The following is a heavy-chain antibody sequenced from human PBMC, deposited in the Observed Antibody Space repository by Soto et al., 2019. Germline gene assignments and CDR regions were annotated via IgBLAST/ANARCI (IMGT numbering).Heavy chain of an antibody. V-gene: IGHV1-69*02. D-gene: IGHD1-7*01. CDR1: GGTFSSYT. Sequence: QVQLVQSGAEVKKPGSSVKVSCKASGGTFSSYTISWVRQAPGQGLEWMGRINPIPGIANYAQKFQGRVTISADKSTSTAYMELSSLRSEDTAVYYCARVNWNYVLSAYYFDYWGQGTLVTVSS. CDR2: INPIPGIA. CDR3: ARVNWNYVLSAYYFDY. J-gene: IGHJ4*02.